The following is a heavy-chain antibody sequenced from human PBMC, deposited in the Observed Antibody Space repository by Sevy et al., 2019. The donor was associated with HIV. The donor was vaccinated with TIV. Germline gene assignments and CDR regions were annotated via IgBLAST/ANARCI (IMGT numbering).Heavy chain of an antibody. CDR2: MNPNSGNT. CDR3: ATFSSDYDYYYGMDV. V-gene: IGHV1-8*01. J-gene: IGHJ6*02. CDR1: GYTFTSYD. Sequence: ASVKVSCKASGYTFTSYDINWVRQATGQGLEWMGWMNPNSGNTGYAQKFQGRVTMTRNTSISTAYMELSSLRSEDTAVYYCATFSSDYDYYYGMDVWGQGTTVTVSS. D-gene: IGHD5-12*01.